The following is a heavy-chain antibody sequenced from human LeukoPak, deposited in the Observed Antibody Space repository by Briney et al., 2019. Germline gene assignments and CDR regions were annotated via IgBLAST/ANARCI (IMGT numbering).Heavy chain of an antibody. Sequence: GRSLRLSCAASGFTFSSYGMHWVRQAPGKGLEWVAVISYEGSNKYYADSVKGRVTISRDNSKNTLYLEMNSQRAEDTAVYYCAKDLDYYGSGRILPHYWGQGTLVTVSS. D-gene: IGHD3-10*01. CDR2: ISYEGSNK. J-gene: IGHJ4*02. V-gene: IGHV3-30*18. CDR3: AKDLDYYGSGRILPHY. CDR1: GFTFSSYG.